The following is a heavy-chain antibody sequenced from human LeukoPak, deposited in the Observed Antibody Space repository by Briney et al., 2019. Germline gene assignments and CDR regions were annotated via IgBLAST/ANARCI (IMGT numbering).Heavy chain of an antibody. J-gene: IGHJ4*02. Sequence: GGSLRLSCAASGFTFSSYSMNWVRQAPGKGLEWVSYISSRSTTIYYADSVKGRFTISRDNAKNSLYLQTNSLRDEDTAMYYCARDYTNDYWGQGTLVTVSS. V-gene: IGHV3-48*02. D-gene: IGHD4-11*01. CDR3: ARDYTNDY. CDR2: ISSRSTTI. CDR1: GFTFSSYS.